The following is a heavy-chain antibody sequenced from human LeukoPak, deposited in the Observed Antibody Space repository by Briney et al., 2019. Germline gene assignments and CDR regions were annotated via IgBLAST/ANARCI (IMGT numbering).Heavy chain of an antibody. CDR1: GYTLSDYY. CDR3: AREADYYGY. CDR2: INPKSGGT. Sequence: ASVNVSCKASGYTLSDYYMHWVRQAPGQGLEWMGWINPKSGGTNYAQKFQGRVTMTRDTSISTTYMELSRLRSDDTAVYYCAREADYYGYWGQGALVTVSS. J-gene: IGHJ4*02. V-gene: IGHV1-2*02. D-gene: IGHD6-19*01.